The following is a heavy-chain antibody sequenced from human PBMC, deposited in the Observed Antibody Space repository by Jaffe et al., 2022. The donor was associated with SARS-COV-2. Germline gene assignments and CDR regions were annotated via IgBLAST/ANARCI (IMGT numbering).Heavy chain of an antibody. J-gene: IGHJ4*02. V-gene: IGHV3-15*01. CDR2: IKSKTDGGTT. D-gene: IGHD3-3*01. CDR1: GFTFSNAW. Sequence: EVQLVESGGGLVKPGGSLRLSCAASGFTFSNAWMSWVRQAPGKGLEWVGRIKSKTDGGTTDYAAPVKGRFTISRDDSKNTLYLQMNSLKTEDTAVYYCTTERSWGGYPSDYWGQGTLVTVSS. CDR3: TTERSWGGYPSDY.